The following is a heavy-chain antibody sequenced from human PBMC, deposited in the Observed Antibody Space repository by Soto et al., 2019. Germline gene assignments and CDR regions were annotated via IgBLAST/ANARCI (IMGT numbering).Heavy chain of an antibody. CDR1: GYPFTYYD. CDR2: MNPKSGNT. CDR3: ARVHTVTTYFDV. V-gene: IGHV1-8*01. Sequence: QVQLVQSGAVVKKPGASVRVSCQASGYPFTYYDINWVRQAPGQGLEWMGWMNPKSGNTGSAQRFQGRLTMTSNTSINTAYMDLTSLTSEDGATYYCARVHTVTTYFDVWGRGTPVTVSS. D-gene: IGHD4-17*01. J-gene: IGHJ2*01.